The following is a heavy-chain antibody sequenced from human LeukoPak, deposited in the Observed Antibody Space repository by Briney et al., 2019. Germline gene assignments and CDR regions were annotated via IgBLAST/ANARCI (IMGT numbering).Heavy chain of an antibody. CDR2: ISGSGGST. CDR1: GFTFSSYA. J-gene: IGHJ4*02. Sequence: GGSLRRSCAASGFTFSSYAMSWVRQAPGKGLEWVSAISGSGGSTYYADSVKGRFTISRDNSKNTLYLQMNSLRAEDTAVYYCASDSGSYYRFDYWGQGTLVTVSS. V-gene: IGHV3-23*01. CDR3: ASDSGSYYRFDY. D-gene: IGHD1-26*01.